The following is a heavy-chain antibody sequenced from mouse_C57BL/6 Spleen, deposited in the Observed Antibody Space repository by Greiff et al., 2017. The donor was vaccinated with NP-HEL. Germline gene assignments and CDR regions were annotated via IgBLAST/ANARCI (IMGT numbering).Heavy chain of an antibody. Sequence: EVKLVESGGGLVKPGGSLKLSCAASGFTFSSYAMSWVRQTPEKRLEWVATISDGGSYTYYPDNVKGRFTISRDNAKNNLYLQMSHLKSEDTAMYYCARDEGTTVVAHFDYWGQGTTLTVSS. J-gene: IGHJ2*01. V-gene: IGHV5-4*01. D-gene: IGHD1-1*01. CDR3: ARDEGTTVVAHFDY. CDR2: ISDGGSYT. CDR1: GFTFSSYA.